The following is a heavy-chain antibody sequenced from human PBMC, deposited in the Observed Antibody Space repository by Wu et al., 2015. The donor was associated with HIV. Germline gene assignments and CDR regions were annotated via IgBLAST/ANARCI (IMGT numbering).Heavy chain of an antibody. Sequence: QVQLAQSGAEVKKPGSSVKVSCKASGDTFSNYAINWVRQAPGQGLEWMGGIISIFDIVNYAQKFQGRVTITADKSTSTSYMELSSLISEDTAMYYCARSFSGGSSWYMRPLNPFDIWGQGTLVTVSP. CDR1: GDTFSNYA. CDR2: IISIFDIV. V-gene: IGHV1-69*14. CDR3: ARSFSGGSSWYMRPLNPFDI. D-gene: IGHD6-13*01. J-gene: IGHJ3*02.